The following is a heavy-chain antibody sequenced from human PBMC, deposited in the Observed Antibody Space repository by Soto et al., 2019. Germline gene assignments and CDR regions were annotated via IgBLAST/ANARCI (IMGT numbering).Heavy chain of an antibody. CDR3: ATGWYSSSWYKVYYYYGMDV. CDR2: FDPEDGET. CDR1: GYTLTELS. D-gene: IGHD6-13*01. Sequence: EASVKVSCKVSGYTLTELSMHWVRQAPGKGLEWMGGFDPEDGETIYAQKFQGRVTMTEDTSTDTAYMELSSLRSEDTAVYYCATGWYSSSWYKVYYYYGMDVWGQGTTVTVSS. V-gene: IGHV1-24*01. J-gene: IGHJ6*02.